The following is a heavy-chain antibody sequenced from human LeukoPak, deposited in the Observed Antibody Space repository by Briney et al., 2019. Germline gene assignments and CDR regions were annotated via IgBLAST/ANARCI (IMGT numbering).Heavy chain of an antibody. Sequence: SETLSLTCTVSGGSISGYYWSWIRQPAGKGLEWIGRISTSGNTNYNPSLKSRVTKSVDTSKNQFSLRLSSVTAADTAIYYCARRPTPMAYFDYWGQGTLVTVSS. J-gene: IGHJ4*02. CDR2: ISTSGNT. V-gene: IGHV4-4*07. CDR1: GGSISGYY. CDR3: ARRPTPMAYFDY. D-gene: IGHD5-18*01.